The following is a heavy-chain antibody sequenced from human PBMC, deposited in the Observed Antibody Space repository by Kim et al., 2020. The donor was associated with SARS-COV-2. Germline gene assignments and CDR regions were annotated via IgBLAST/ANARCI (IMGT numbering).Heavy chain of an antibody. Sequence: ASVKVSCKASGYTFTSYGISWVRQAPGQGLEWMGWISAYNGNTNYAQKLQGRVTMTTDTSTSTAYMELRSLRSDDTAVYYCARVGATAASYYYYGMDVWGQGTTVTDAS. CDR3: ARVGATAASYYYYGMDV. D-gene: IGHD1-26*01. J-gene: IGHJ6*02. CDR2: ISAYNGNT. CDR1: GYTFTSYG. V-gene: IGHV1-18*01.